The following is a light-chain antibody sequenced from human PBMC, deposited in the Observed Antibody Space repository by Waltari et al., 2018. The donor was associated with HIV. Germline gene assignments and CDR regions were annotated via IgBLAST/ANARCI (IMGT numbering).Light chain of an antibody. V-gene: IGLV1-40*01. CDR1: TSNIGARYD. Sequence: QSMLTQPPSVSGAPGQRVTISCSGSTSNIGARYDAHWYQHPPGTAPNLLIYESTNPPSGVRVRISASTCGASASLAMSGLQAEDEADYYCQSFDSVVTSSVFGGGTKLTVL. J-gene: IGLJ2*01. CDR3: QSFDSVVTSSV. CDR2: EST.